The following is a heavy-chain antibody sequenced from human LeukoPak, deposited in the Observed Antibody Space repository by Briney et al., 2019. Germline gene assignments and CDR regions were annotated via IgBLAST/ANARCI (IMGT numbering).Heavy chain of an antibody. CDR3: ARVQIAVAGFYDY. CDR1: GDSISSGGYY. CDR2: IYYSGST. D-gene: IGHD6-19*01. J-gene: IGHJ4*02. V-gene: IGHV4-31*03. Sequence: PSQTLSLTCTVSGDSISSGGYYWSWIRQHPGKGLEWIGYIYYSGSTYYNPSLKSRVTISVDTSKNQFSLKLSSVTAADTAVYYCARVQIAVAGFYDYWGQGTLVTVSS.